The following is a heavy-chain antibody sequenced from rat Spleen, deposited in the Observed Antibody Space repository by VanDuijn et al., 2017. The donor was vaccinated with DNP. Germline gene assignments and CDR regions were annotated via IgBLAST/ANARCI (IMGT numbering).Heavy chain of an antibody. Sequence: EVQLVESGGGLVQPGRSLKLSCAASGFTFSDYNMTWVRQAPKKGLEWVATISYDGSSTYYRDSVKGRFTISRDNAKSTLYLQMDSLRSEDTDTYYCASLQYAMDDWGQGTSVTVSS. D-gene: IGHD1-1*01. CDR2: ISYDGSST. J-gene: IGHJ4*01. V-gene: IGHV5-7*01. CDR1: GFTFSDYN. CDR3: ASLQYAMDD.